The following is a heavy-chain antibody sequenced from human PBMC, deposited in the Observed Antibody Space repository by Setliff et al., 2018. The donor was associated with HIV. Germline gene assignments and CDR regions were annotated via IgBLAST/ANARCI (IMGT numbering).Heavy chain of an antibody. CDR2: IIPIFGTA. CDR3: ARYALCSDDCSDEGADI. Sequence: SVKVSCKASGGTFSSYAISWVRQAPGQGLEWMGGIIPIFGTANYAQKFQGRVTITADESTSTAYMELSSLRSDDTAVYYCARYALCSDDCSDEGADIWGRGALVTVSS. D-gene: IGHD2-21*01. V-gene: IGHV1-69*13. J-gene: IGHJ2*01. CDR1: GGTFSSYA.